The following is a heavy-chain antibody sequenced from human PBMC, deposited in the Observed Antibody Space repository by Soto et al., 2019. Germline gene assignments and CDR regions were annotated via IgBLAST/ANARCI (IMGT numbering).Heavy chain of an antibody. Sequence: AETLSLTCTVSAASFSKYYWTWIRQPPGKGLEWIGYIYFNGNTNYNPSLKRRVTISVDTSKKQISLNLTSVTDADTAVYFCASVTFGGVVLAHWGQGTLVTVSS. D-gene: IGHD3-16*01. CDR3: ASVTFGGVVLAH. CDR2: IYFNGNT. CDR1: AASFSKYY. J-gene: IGHJ4*02. V-gene: IGHV4-59*13.